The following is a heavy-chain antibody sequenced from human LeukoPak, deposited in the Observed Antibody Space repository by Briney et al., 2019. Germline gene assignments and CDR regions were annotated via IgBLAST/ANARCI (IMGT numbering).Heavy chain of an antibody. D-gene: IGHD2-21*01. Sequence: PGGSLRLSCAASEFTFSNYYMHCIRQAPGKGLEWVSSITSTGVTIYYADSVKGRFTMSRDNAKNSLYLQMNSLKPDDTAVYFCARELHINTWDYYYMDVWGKGTTVTVSS. CDR1: EFTFSNYY. J-gene: IGHJ6*03. CDR3: ARELHINTWDYYYMDV. V-gene: IGHV3-11*01. CDR2: ITSTGVTI.